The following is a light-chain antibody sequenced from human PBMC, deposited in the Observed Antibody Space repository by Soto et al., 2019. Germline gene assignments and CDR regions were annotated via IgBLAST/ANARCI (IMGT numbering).Light chain of an antibody. V-gene: IGKV3-20*01. Sequence: EIVLTQSPCTRSLSPWERSTLSFRTSQTLSSSFLAWYQQTPGQAPRLLIYDTSTRAIDIPDRFSGSGSGTDFTLTISRLEPEDFAVYYCHQYDSWTFGQGTKVDIK. CDR2: DTS. J-gene: IGKJ1*01. CDR1: QTLSSSF. CDR3: HQYDSWT.